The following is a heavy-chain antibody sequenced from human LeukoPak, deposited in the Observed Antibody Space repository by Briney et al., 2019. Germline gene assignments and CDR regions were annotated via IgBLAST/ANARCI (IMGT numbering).Heavy chain of an antibody. CDR3: ARDGYYDFWSGYYKDYYYGMDV. CDR2: INPNSGGT. Sequence: ASVKVSCKASGYTFTCYYMHWVRQAPGQGLEWMGWINPNSGGTNYAQKFQGRVTMTRDTSISTAYMELSRLRSDDTAVYYCARDGYYDFWSGYYKDYYYGMDVWGQGTTVTVSS. D-gene: IGHD3-3*01. CDR1: GYTFTCYY. J-gene: IGHJ6*02. V-gene: IGHV1-2*02.